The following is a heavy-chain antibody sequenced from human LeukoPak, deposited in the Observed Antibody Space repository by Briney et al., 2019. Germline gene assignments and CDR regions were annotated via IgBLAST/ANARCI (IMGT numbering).Heavy chain of an antibody. CDR2: ISSSSSYI. CDR3: ARELAGDYYDSSGYYGTYYYYMDV. D-gene: IGHD3-22*01. Sequence: GGSLRLSCAASGFTFSSYSVNWVRQAPGKGLEWVSSISSSSSYIYYADSVKGRFTISRDNAKNSLYLQMNSLRAEDTAVYYCARELAGDYYDSSGYYGTYYYYMDVWGKGTTVTVSS. V-gene: IGHV3-21*01. CDR1: GFTFSSYS. J-gene: IGHJ6*03.